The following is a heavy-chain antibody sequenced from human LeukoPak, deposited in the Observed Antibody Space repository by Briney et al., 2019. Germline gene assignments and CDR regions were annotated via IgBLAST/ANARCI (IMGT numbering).Heavy chain of an antibody. D-gene: IGHD3-22*01. CDR1: GFTFSSYA. J-gene: IGHJ4*02. V-gene: IGHV3-30*04. Sequence: PGRSLRLSCAASGFTFSSYAMHWVRQAPGKGLEWVAVISYDGSNKYYADSVKGRFTISRDNSKSTLYLQMNSLRAEDTAIYFCAYLDSSGFYYGRLRYWGQGTPVTVSS. CDR2: ISYDGSNK. CDR3: AYLDSSGFYYGRLRY.